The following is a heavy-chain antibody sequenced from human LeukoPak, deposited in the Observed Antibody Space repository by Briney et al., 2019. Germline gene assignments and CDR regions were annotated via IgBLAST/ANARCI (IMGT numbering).Heavy chain of an antibody. CDR3: ASGSVRFDS. CDR2: IYHSGST. Sequence: SETLSLTCTVSGYSISSGYYWGWIRQPPGKGLEWIGSIYHSGSTYYNPSLKSRVTISVDTSKNQFSLKLSSVTAADTAVYYCASGSVRFDSWGQGTLVTVSS. J-gene: IGHJ4*02. CDR1: GYSISSGYY. V-gene: IGHV4-38-2*02.